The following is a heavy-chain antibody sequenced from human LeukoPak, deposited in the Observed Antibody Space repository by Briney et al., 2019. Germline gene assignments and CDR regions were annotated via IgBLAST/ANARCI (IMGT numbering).Heavy chain of an antibody. CDR2: TYTSGST. V-gene: IGHV4-61*02. J-gene: IGHJ4*02. D-gene: IGHD4-17*01. CDR3: AREEYGDYVGY. CDR1: GGSISSGSYY. Sequence: SETLSLTCTVSGGSISSGSYYWSWIRQPAGKGLEWIGRTYTSGSTNYNPSLKSRVTISVDTSKNQFSLKLNSVTAADTAVYYCAREEYGDYVGYWGQGTLVTVAS.